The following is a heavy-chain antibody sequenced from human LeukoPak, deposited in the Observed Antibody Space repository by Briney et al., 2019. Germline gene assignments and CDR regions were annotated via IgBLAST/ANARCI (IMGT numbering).Heavy chain of an antibody. CDR1: GGSISSSSYY. Sequence: PSETLSLTCTVSGGSISSSSYYWGWIRQPPGKGLEWIGSIYYSGSTYYNPSLKSRVTISVDTSKNQFSLKLSSVTAADTAVYYCARLWFGERIWNRLFDPWGQGTLVTVSS. CDR3: ARLWFGERIWNRLFDP. J-gene: IGHJ5*02. D-gene: IGHD3-10*01. CDR2: IYYSGST. V-gene: IGHV4-39*01.